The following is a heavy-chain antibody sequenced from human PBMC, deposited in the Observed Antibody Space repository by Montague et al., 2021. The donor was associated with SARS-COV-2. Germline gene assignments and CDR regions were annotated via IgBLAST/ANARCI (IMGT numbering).Heavy chain of an antibody. V-gene: IGHV3-23*01. CDR1: GFTFSTHA. CDR3: AKENLRRHFDFDY. D-gene: IGHD3-9*01. CDR2: ILDGGQS. Sequence: SLRLSCAASGFTFSTHAMAWVRQAPGKGLEWVSGILDGGQSYYLHSVRGRFTISRDNSRDTVYLQMNSLRAEDAAVYFCAKENLRRHFDFDYWGQGALVTVSS. J-gene: IGHJ4*02.